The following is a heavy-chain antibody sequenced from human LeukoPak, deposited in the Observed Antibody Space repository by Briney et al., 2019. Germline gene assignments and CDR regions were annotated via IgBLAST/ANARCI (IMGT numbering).Heavy chain of an antibody. V-gene: IGHV3-15*01. J-gene: IGHJ4*02. Sequence: PGGSLRPSCAASGFTFSNAWMSWVRQAPGKGLEWVGRIKSKIDGGTTDYAAPVKGRFTISRDDSKNTLYLQMSSLKTEDTAVYYCTTPTIWGQGTLVTVSS. CDR2: IKSKIDGGTT. CDR1: GFTFSNAW. CDR3: TTPTI. D-gene: IGHD4/OR15-4a*01.